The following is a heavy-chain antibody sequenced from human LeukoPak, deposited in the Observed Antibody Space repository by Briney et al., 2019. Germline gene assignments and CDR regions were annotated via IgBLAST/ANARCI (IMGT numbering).Heavy chain of an antibody. D-gene: IGHD3-10*01. V-gene: IGHV4-39*01. CDR3: ARRELLSTPDAFDI. Sequence: SETLSLTCTVSGGSISSSSYYWGWIRQPPGKGLEWIGSIYYSGSTYYNPSLKSRVTISVDTSKNQFSLKGSSVTAADTAVYYCARRELLSTPDAFDIWGQGTMVTVSS. CDR2: IYYSGST. J-gene: IGHJ3*02. CDR1: GGSISSSSYY.